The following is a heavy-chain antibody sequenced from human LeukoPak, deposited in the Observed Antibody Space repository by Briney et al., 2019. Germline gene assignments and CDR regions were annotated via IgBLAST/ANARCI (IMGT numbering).Heavy chain of an antibody. Sequence: GGSLRLSCAASGFTFSDYYMSWIRQAPGKGLEWVSAISGSGGSTYYADSVKGRFTISRDNSKNTLYLQMNSLRAEDTAVYYCAMWGVVVVVAATHYWGQGTLVTVSS. CDR3: AMWGVVVVVAATHY. V-gene: IGHV3-23*01. J-gene: IGHJ4*02. CDR1: GFTFSDYY. CDR2: ISGSGGST. D-gene: IGHD2-15*01.